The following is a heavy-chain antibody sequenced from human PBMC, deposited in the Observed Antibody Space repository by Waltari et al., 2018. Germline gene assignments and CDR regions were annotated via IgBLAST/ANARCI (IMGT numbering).Heavy chain of an antibody. CDR3: AAYSGISSSFEY. V-gene: IGHV3-23*01. D-gene: IGHD3-10*01. J-gene: IGHJ4*02. Sequence: VQLLESGGGLVQPGGSLRLSCAASGFTFSNYGMNWVRQAPGKGLEWGSAISGDGAASVYGDSVKGRFTISRDNSESTLRLQMHSLRTEDTAIYFCAAYSGISSSFEYWGQGTLVTVSS. CDR2: ISGDGAAS. CDR1: GFTFSNYG.